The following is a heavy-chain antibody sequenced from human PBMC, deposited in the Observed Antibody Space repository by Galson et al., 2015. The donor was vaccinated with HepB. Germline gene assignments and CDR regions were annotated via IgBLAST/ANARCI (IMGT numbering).Heavy chain of an antibody. CDR1: GYTFTSYG. CDR2: ISAYNGNT. D-gene: IGHD4-17*01. Sequence: SVKVSCKASGYTFTSYGISWVRQAPGQGLEWMGWISAYNGNTNYAQKLQGRVTMTTDTSTSTAYMELRSLRSDDTAVYYCARDFSSYGDYAHDAFDIWGQGTMVTDSS. J-gene: IGHJ3*02. V-gene: IGHV1-18*01. CDR3: ARDFSSYGDYAHDAFDI.